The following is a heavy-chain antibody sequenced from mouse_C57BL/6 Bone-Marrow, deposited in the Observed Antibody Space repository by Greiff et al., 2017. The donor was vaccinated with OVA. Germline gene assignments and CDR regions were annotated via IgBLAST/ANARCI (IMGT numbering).Heavy chain of an antibody. CDR1: GFTFTDYY. J-gene: IGHJ2*01. CDR3: ARFLYYYGSYYFDY. CDR2: IRNKANGYTT. D-gene: IGHD1-1*01. V-gene: IGHV7-3*01. Sequence: DVKLVESGGGLVQPGGSLSLSCAASGFTFTDYYMSWVRQPPGKALEWLGFIRNKANGYTTEYSASVKGRFTISRDNSQSILYLQMNALRAEDSATYYCARFLYYYGSYYFDYWGQGTTLTVSS.